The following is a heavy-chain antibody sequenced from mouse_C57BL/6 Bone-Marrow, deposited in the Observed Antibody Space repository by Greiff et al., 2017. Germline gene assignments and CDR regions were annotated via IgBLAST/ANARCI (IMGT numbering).Heavy chain of an antibody. CDR2: IFPRSGNT. Sequence: QVHVKQSGAELVRPGASVKLSCTASGYTFTSYGISWVKQSTGQGLEWIGEIFPRSGNTYYNEKFKGKATLTADKSSSTSYMELRSLTSEDSAVFFCSNTTVVDPFDYWGQGTTLTVSS. CDR3: SNTTVVDPFDY. D-gene: IGHD1-1*01. V-gene: IGHV1-81*01. CDR1: GYTFTSYG. J-gene: IGHJ2*01.